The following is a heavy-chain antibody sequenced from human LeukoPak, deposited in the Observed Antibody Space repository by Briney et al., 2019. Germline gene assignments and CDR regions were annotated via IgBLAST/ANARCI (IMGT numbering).Heavy chain of an antibody. CDR3: ARHMYSGRYYGIDY. CDR2: IYDSGST. J-gene: IGHJ4*02. D-gene: IGHD1-26*01. Sequence: SETLSLTCTVSGGSISSYYWSWIRQPPGKGLERIGYIYDSGSTNYNPSLKSRVTISIDTSKNQFSLKLSSVTAADTAMYYCARHMYSGRYYGIDYWGQGTLVTVSS. CDR1: GGSISSYY. V-gene: IGHV4-59*08.